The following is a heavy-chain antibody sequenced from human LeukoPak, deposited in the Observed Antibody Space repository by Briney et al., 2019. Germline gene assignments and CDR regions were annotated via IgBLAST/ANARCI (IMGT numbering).Heavy chain of an antibody. D-gene: IGHD3-3*01. V-gene: IGHV4-59*01. CDR1: GGSISSYY. CDR2: IYYSGST. J-gene: IGHJ6*03. CDR3: ARDYHGASYDFWSGNYYYYYMDV. Sequence: PSETLSLTSTVSGGSISSYYWSWIRQPPGKGLEWIGYIYYSGSTNYNPSLKSRVTISVDTSKNQFSLKLSSVTAADTAVYYCARDYHGASYDFWSGNYYYYYMDVWGKGTTVTVSS.